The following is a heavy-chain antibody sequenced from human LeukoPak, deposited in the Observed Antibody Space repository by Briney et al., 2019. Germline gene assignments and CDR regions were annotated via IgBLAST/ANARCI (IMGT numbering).Heavy chain of an antibody. CDR2: ISGSGGST. CDR1: GFTFSSYA. Sequence: GGSLRLSCAASGFTFSSYAMSWVRQAPGKGLEWVSAISGSGGSTYYADSVKGRFTTSRDNSKNTLYLQMNSLRAEDTAVYYCANFVRRIAPLRRNYYYYMDVWGKGTTVIVSS. CDR3: ANFVRRIAPLRRNYYYYMDV. J-gene: IGHJ6*03. D-gene: IGHD6-13*01. V-gene: IGHV3-23*01.